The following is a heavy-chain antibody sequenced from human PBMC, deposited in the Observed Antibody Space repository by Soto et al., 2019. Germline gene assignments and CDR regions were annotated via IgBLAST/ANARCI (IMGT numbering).Heavy chain of an antibody. Sequence: SETQSVTCPVSGDSISSYDWSWIRQPPGKGLEWIGYIYYSGSTNYNPSLKSRVTISVDTSKNQFSLKLSSVTAADTAVYYCARAGRNRGFYFDYWGQGTLVTVSS. CDR1: GDSISSYD. V-gene: IGHV4-59*01. CDR3: ARAGRNRGFYFDY. J-gene: IGHJ4*02. CDR2: IYYSGST.